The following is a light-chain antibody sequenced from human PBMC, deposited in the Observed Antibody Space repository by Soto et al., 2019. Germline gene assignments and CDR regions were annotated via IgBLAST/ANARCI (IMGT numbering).Light chain of an antibody. CDR1: QSVSAY. V-gene: IGKV3-15*01. CDR2: GAS. CDR3: QQYSDWPLVT. Sequence: EIVMTQSPATLSVSPGERVTLSCRASQSVSAYLAWYLQKPGQAPRLLIYGASTRSTGIPARFSGSGSGTEFTLTISSLQSEDSAVYHVQQYSDWPLVTFGGGTKVEI. J-gene: IGKJ4*01.